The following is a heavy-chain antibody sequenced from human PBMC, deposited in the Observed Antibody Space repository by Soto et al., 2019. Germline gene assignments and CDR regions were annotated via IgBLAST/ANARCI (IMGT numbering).Heavy chain of an antibody. CDR3: ARWGTTGGFDL. Sequence: QVQLVESGGGVIQPGTSLRLSCAASGFRFKSFVMHWVRQAPGKGLEWVAFTSYDGNNKDYGDSVKGRFTVSRDNSQNTLHLQMDFLRTEDPALYYCARWGTTGGFDLWGQGTLVSVSS. D-gene: IGHD3-16*01. V-gene: IGHV3-30*19. CDR2: TSYDGNNK. J-gene: IGHJ4*02. CDR1: GFRFKSFV.